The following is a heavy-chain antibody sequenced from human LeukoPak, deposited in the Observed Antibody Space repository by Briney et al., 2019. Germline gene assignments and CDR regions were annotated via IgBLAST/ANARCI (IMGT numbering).Heavy chain of an antibody. J-gene: IGHJ6*02. CDR1: GFTFSSYS. V-gene: IGHV3-21*01. CDR2: ISSSSSYM. CDR3: ARDTDIVVVPAASWGIYYYYGMDV. Sequence: GGSLRLSCAASGFTFSSYSMNWVRQAPGKGLEWVSSISSSSSYMYYADSVKGRFTISRDNAKNSLYLQMNSLRAEDTAVYYCARDTDIVVVPAASWGIYYYYGMDVWGQGTTVTVSS. D-gene: IGHD2-2*01.